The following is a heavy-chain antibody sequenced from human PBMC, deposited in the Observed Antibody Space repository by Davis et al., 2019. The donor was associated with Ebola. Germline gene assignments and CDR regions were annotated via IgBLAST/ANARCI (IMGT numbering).Heavy chain of an antibody. Sequence: MPSETLSLTCTVSGGSITNYYWSWIRQAPGKGLEWIGFRYNSGSTNHNPSLQSRVIISIDTANKQISLKLSSVTAADTAVYYCARGSQWLGPDYWGQGTLVTVSS. CDR2: RYNSGST. J-gene: IGHJ4*02. CDR3: ARGSQWLGPDY. CDR1: GGSITNYY. V-gene: IGHV4-59*01. D-gene: IGHD6-19*01.